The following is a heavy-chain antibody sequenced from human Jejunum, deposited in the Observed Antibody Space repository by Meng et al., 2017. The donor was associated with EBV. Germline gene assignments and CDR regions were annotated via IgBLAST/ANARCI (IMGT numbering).Heavy chain of an antibody. V-gene: IGHV4-4*02. J-gene: IGHJ4*02. Sequence: QVQLQVSGPGLGKPSGTLSLTCAGSGDSIDSRNWWSWVRQSPERGLEWIGEIYYSGSTNYNPSLKSRVTILVDRSENHFSLHLSSVTAADTAVYYCVRGGDYCLVYWGQGTLVTVSS. D-gene: IGHD2-21*02. CDR2: IYYSGST. CDR3: VRGGDYCLVY. CDR1: GDSIDSRNW.